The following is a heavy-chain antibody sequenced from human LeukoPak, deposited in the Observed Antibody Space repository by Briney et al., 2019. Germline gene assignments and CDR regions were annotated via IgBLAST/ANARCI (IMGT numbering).Heavy chain of an antibody. CDR1: GCSISSGDRY. CDR2: IYSTGNT. CDR3: ASDSYSYGYGGFDY. D-gene: IGHD5-18*01. Sequence: PSETLSLTCTVSGCSISSGDRYWSWIRQSPGKGLEWIGYIYSTGNTYYNPSLKSRVIISVDTSKNQFSLELNSVTAADTAVYYCASDSYSYGYGGFDYWGQGILVTVSS. V-gene: IGHV4-30-4*01. J-gene: IGHJ4*02.